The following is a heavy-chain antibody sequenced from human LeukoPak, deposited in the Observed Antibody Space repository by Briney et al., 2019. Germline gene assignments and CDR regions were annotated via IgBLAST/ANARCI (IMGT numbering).Heavy chain of an antibody. CDR2: IYHSGST. J-gene: IGHJ4*02. Sequence: SETLSLTCAVSGGSNSSSNWWSWVRQPPGKGLDWIGQIYHSGSTIYNPSLKSRVTISVDKSKNQFSLKLSSVTAADTAVYYCARTGIAAAGTIDYWGQGTLVSVFS. D-gene: IGHD6-13*01. CDR1: GGSNSSSNW. CDR3: ARTGIAAAGTIDY. V-gene: IGHV4-4*02.